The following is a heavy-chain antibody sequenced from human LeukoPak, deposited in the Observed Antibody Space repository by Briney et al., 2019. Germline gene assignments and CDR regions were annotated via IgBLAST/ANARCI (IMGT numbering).Heavy chain of an antibody. J-gene: IGHJ6*03. CDR2: INPNSGGT. V-gene: IGHV1-2*02. D-gene: IGHD5-18*01. CDR1: GYTFTGYY. CDR3: ARGSEAMADYYYYYYMDV. Sequence: ASVKVSCKASGYTFTGYYMHWVRQAPGQGLEWMGWINPNSGGTNYAQKFQGRVTMTRDTSISTAYMELSRLRSDDTAVYYCARGSEAMADYYYYYYMDVWGKGTTVTVSS.